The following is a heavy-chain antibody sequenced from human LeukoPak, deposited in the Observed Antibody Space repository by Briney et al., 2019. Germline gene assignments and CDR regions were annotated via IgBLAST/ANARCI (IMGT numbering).Heavy chain of an antibody. Sequence: GGALRLSCGGSGFTLSNYALNWVRQAPRKGLEGVSTMCVSGGRTYYADPAKGRFTISTNNYKNTMYLQMNSLTDADTAVYYCAKYCRGGHCYSGLDYWGQGTLVTVSS. V-gene: IGHV3-23*01. CDR2: MCVSGGRT. CDR3: AKYCRGGHCYSGLDY. D-gene: IGHD2-15*01. J-gene: IGHJ4*02. CDR1: GFTLSNYA.